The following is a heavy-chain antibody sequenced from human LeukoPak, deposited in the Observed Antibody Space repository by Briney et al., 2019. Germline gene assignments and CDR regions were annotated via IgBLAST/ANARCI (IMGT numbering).Heavy chain of an antibody. CDR1: GFTFSSYA. D-gene: IGHD3-10*01. V-gene: IGHV3-48*03. J-gene: IGHJ4*02. CDR2: ISSSGSTI. Sequence: GGSLRLSCAASGFTFSSYAMNWVRQAPGKGLEWVSYISSSGSTIYYADSVKGRFTISRDTTKNTLYLQMNSLRAEDTAVYYCARDIRGVIRFFDYWGQGTLVTVSS. CDR3: ARDIRGVIRFFDY.